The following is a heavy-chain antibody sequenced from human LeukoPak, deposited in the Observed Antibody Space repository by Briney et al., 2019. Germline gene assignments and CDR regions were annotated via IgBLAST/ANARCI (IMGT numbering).Heavy chain of an antibody. V-gene: IGHV1-69*04. CDR2: IIPILGIA. CDR3: SRGGPDYRVGVVDY. Sequence: ASVKVSCKASGGTFSSYAISWVRQTPGQGLEWMGRIIPILGIANYAQKFQGRVTISADKSTSTAYMELCSLRSEATAVDYGSRGGPDYRVGVVDYWGQGTLVTVSS. CDR1: GGTFSSYA. J-gene: IGHJ4*02. D-gene: IGHD4-17*01.